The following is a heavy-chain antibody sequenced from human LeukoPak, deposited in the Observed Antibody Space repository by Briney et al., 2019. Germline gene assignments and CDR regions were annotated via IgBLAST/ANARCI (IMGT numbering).Heavy chain of an antibody. CDR3: ARVALGYSSSFDY. CDR1: GGSISSSSYY. J-gene: IGHJ4*02. CDR2: IYYSGST. V-gene: IGHV4-39*07. Sequence: SETLSLTCTVSGGSISSSSYYWGWIRQPPGKGLEWIGSIYYSGSTYYNPSLKSRVTISVDTSKNQFSLKLSSVTAADTAVYYCARVALGYSSSFDYWGQGTLVTVSS. D-gene: IGHD6-13*01.